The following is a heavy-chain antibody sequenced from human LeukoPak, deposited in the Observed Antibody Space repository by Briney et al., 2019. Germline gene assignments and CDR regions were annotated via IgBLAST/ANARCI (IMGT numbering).Heavy chain of an antibody. D-gene: IGHD6-19*01. J-gene: IGHJ5*02. CDR2: ISSSSSYI. CDR1: GFTFSSYS. CDR3: ARDSAVAGRYNWFDP. V-gene: IGHV3-21*04. Sequence: GGSPRLSCAASGFTFSSYSMNWVRQAPGKGLEWVSSISSSSSYIYYADSVKGRFTISRDNAKNSLYLQMNSLRAEDTAVYYCARDSAVAGRYNWFDPWGQGTLVTVSS.